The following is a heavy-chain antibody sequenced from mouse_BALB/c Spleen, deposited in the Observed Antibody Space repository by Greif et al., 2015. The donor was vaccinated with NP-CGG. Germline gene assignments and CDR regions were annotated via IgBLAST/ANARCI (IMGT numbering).Heavy chain of an antibody. V-gene: IGHV2-6-2*01. D-gene: IGHD1-1*01. CDR2: IWSDGSA. CDR3: ARHHYYDSSYTMDY. CDR1: GFSLTSYG. J-gene: IGHJ4*01. Sequence: VQLVESGPDLVAPSQSLSITCTVSGFSLTSYGVHWVRQPPGKGLEWLGVIWSDGSATYNSALKSRLSISKHNSKSQVFLKKNSLQTDDTAMYYCARHHYYDSSYTMDYWGQGTSVTVST.